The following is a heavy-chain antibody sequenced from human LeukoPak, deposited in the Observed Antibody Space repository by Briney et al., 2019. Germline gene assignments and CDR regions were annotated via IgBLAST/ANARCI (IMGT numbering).Heavy chain of an antibody. J-gene: IGHJ6*03. V-gene: IGHV4-4*07. Sequence: PSETLSLTCTVSGGSISSYYWSWIRQPAGKGLEWIGRIYTSGSTNYNPSLKSRVTMSVDTSKNQFSLKLRSVTAADTAVYYCARSTGIAVAGPSPRYYYMDVWGKGTTVTVSS. CDR1: GGSISSYY. CDR3: ARSTGIAVAGPSPRYYYMDV. CDR2: IYTSGST. D-gene: IGHD6-19*01.